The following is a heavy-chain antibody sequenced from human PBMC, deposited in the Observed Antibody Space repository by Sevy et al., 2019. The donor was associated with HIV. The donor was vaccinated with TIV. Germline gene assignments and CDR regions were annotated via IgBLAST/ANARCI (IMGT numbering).Heavy chain of an antibody. CDR3: ADAYSGSYSHSYLYALDV. CDR1: GFSLSNYW. Sequence: GGSLRLSCVASGFSLSNYWMTWVRQAPGKGLEWVALISHDGINEYYADSVKGRFTISRDNSKNTVYLEMNSLRNEDTAIYFCADAYSGSYSHSYLYALDVWGQGTTVTVSS. D-gene: IGHD1-26*01. CDR2: ISHDGINE. V-gene: IGHV3-30*03. J-gene: IGHJ6*02.